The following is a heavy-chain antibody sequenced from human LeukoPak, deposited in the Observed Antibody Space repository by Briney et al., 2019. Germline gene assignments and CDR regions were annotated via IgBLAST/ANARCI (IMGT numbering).Heavy chain of an antibody. CDR3: ARGRRKMTTVTTPLDYYMDV. D-gene: IGHD4-11*01. Sequence: SETLSLTCTVSGESINNYFYSWLRQPAGKGLEWIGRIFPSGGSNYNPSLESRVTMSVDTSKSQVSLKLSSVTAADTAVYYCARGRRKMTTVTTPLDYYMDVWGKGTTVTVSS. V-gene: IGHV4-4*07. CDR1: GESINNYF. J-gene: IGHJ6*03. CDR2: IFPSGGS.